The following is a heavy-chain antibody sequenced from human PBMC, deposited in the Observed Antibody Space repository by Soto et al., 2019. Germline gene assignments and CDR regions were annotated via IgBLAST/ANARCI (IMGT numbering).Heavy chain of an antibody. CDR1: GATFSSCA. Sequence: SVKVSCKASGATFSSCAISWVRQAPGQGLEWMGGIFPILDTPKYAQRFQGRVTITADESTTSAYMELNSLRSEDTAVYYCGTSRRDGYNSHSDYWAEGTLVT. J-gene: IGHJ4*02. CDR3: GTSRRDGYNSHSDY. V-gene: IGHV1-69*13. CDR2: IFPILDTP. D-gene: IGHD2-21*01.